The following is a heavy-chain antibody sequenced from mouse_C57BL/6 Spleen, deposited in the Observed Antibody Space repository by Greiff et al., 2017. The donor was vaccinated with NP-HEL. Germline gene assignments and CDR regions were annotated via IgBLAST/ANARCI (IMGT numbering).Heavy chain of an antibody. D-gene: IGHD2-3*01. CDR1: GFTFSSYA. Sequence: EVQLVESGEGLVKPGGSLKLSCAASGFTFSSYAMSWVRQTPEKRLEWVAYISSGGDYIYYADTVKGRFTISRDNARNTLYLQMSSLKSEDTAMYYCTRDRDGYYGFAYWGQGTLVTVSA. CDR2: ISSGGDYI. J-gene: IGHJ3*01. V-gene: IGHV5-9-1*02. CDR3: TRDRDGYYGFAY.